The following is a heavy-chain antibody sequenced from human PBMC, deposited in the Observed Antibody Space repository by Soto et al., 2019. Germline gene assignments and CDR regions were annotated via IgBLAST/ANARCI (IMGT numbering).Heavy chain of an antibody. D-gene: IGHD3-9*01. Sequence: SETLSLTCAVYGGSFSGYYWSWIRQPPGKGLEWIGEINHSGSTNYNPSLKSRVTISVDTPKNQFSLKLRSVTAADTAVYYCASRRGSIFTGYFQFDPWGQGTLVTVSS. CDR2: INHSGST. J-gene: IGHJ5*02. CDR1: GGSFSGYY. CDR3: ASRRGSIFTGYFQFDP. V-gene: IGHV4-34*01.